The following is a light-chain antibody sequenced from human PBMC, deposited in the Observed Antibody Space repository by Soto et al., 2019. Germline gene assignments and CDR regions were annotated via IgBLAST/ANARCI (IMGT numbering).Light chain of an antibody. CDR2: GAS. CDR1: QSVGTY. CDR3: QQRSNWPTFT. V-gene: IGKV3-11*01. J-gene: IGKJ3*01. Sequence: EVALTQSPATLSLSPGERASLSCRASQSVGTYLAWYQQKPGQAPRLLIYGASNRATGIPARFSGSGSGTAVTLTISSLEPEDVATYYCQQRSNWPTFTFGPGTKV.